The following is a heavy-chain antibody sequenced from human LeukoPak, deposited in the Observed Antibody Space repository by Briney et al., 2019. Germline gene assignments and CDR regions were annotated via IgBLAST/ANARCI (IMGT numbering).Heavy chain of an antibody. CDR3: AIGYGSGSYYGFDY. J-gene: IGHJ4*02. Sequence: ASVKVSCKASGYTFTSYDINWVRQATGQGLDWMGWMNPNSGNTGYAQKFQGRVTMTRNTSISTAYMELSSLRSEDTAVYYCAIGYGSGSYYGFDYWGQGTLVTVSS. D-gene: IGHD3-10*01. V-gene: IGHV1-8*01. CDR2: MNPNSGNT. CDR1: GYTFTSYD.